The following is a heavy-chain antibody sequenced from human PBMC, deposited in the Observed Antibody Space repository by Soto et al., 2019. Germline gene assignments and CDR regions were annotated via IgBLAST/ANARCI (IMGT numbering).Heavy chain of an antibody. CDR2: MNANSGDT. J-gene: IGHJ6*03. V-gene: IGHV1-8*01. D-gene: IGHD5-12*01. Sequence: QVDLVQSGAEVKKPGASVKVSCKASGYTFTSYDINWVRQATGQGXXWMGWMNANSGDTGYSQKFQGRVSMTRNTXXXXXXXXXXXXXXXXXXXXXXXXXXXXXXXXXXGGSYYYMDVWGKGTTVTVSS. CDR3: XXXXXXXXXXXXGGSYYYMDV. CDR1: GYTFTSYD.